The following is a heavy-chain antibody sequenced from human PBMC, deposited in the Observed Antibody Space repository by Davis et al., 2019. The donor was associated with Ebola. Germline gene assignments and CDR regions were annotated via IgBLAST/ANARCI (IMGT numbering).Heavy chain of an antibody. J-gene: IGHJ5*01. CDR1: GGSISSYY. Sequence: SETLSLTCTVSGGSISSYYWTWIRQPPGKGLEWIGYIYYSGSTNYNPSLKSRVTISVDTSKNQFSLKLTSMTAADTAVFYCARSNYGSGSYDSWGQGALVTVSS. D-gene: IGHD3-10*01. V-gene: IGHV4-59*01. CDR3: ARSNYGSGSYDS. CDR2: IYYSGST.